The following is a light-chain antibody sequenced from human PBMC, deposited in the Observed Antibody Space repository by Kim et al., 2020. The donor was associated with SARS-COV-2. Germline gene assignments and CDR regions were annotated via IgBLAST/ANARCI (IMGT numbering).Light chain of an antibody. CDR3: QQYDEYPWT. CDR1: QSSSHW. CDR2: GTS. Sequence: ASVRDRVTLSCRASQSSSHWLAWYKQTSGKAPKVIIYGTSDLESGVPSRFSGSGSGTQFTLTITSLQPDDFAIYYCQQYDEYPWTFGQGTKVDIK. J-gene: IGKJ1*01. V-gene: IGKV1-5*03.